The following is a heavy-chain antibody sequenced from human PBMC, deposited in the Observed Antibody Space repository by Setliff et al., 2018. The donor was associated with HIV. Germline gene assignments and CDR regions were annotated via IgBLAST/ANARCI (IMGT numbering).Heavy chain of an antibody. D-gene: IGHD3-22*01. CDR2: IIPIFGTP. CDR3: ARHAGYYDSSGYWYDAFDL. Sequence: SVKVSCKASGGTFRSNAISWLRQAPGQGLECMGGIIPIFGTPNYAQKLQGRLTITADESTDTAYMELSSLRSEDTAVYYCARHAGYYDSSGYWYDAFDLWGQGTMVTVSS. V-gene: IGHV1-69*13. J-gene: IGHJ3*01. CDR1: GGTFRSNA.